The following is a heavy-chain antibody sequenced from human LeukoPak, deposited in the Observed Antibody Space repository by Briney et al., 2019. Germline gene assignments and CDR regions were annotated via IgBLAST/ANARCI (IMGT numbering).Heavy chain of an antibody. CDR1: GGTFSSYA. CDR3: ARGPLYYYDSSGYDV. D-gene: IGHD3-22*01. CDR2: ISAYNGNT. Sequence: GASMKVSCKASGGTFSSYAISWVRQAPGQGLEWMGWISAYNGNTNYAQKFQGRVTITADESTSTAYMELSSLRSEDTAVYYCARGPLYYYDSSGYDVWGKGTTVTISS. J-gene: IGHJ6*04. V-gene: IGHV1-69*01.